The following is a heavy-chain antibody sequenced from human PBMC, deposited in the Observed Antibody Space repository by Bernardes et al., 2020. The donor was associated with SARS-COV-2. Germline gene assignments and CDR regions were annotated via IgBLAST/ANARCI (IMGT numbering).Heavy chain of an antibody. J-gene: IGHJ4*02. Sequence: KVSCKASRYTFPNYGISWVRQAPGQGLEWMGWISPYNGDTNYEQKLQGRVTMTTDTSTSTAYMELRSLRSDDTAFYYCAQVQWLRGFRVEYWGQGTLVTVSS. V-gene: IGHV1-18*04. CDR3: AQVQWLRGFRVEY. CDR1: RYTFPNYG. D-gene: IGHD6-19*01. CDR2: ISPYNGDT.